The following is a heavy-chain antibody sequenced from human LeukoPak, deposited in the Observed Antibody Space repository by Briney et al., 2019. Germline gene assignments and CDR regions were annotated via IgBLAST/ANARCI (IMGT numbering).Heavy chain of an antibody. J-gene: IGHJ4*02. V-gene: IGHV1-3*01. Sequence: ASVKVSCKASGCTLTSYAMHWVRQAPGQRLEWMGWINAGNGNTKYSQKFQGRVTITRDTSARTAYMELTSLRSENTAVYYCARVVYSSGIFDYWGQGTLVTVSS. D-gene: IGHD6-19*01. CDR3: ARVVYSSGIFDY. CDR1: GCTLTSYA. CDR2: INAGNGNT.